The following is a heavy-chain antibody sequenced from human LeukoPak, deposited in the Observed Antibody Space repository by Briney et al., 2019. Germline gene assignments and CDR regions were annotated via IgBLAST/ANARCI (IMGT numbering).Heavy chain of an antibody. D-gene: IGHD6-13*01. Sequence: EASVKVSCKASGYTFTSYATHWVRQAPGQRLEWMGWINAGNGNTKYSQKFQGRVTITRDTSASTAYMELSSLRSEDTAVYYCARDRKAAAAPLWAFQHWGQGTLVTVSS. V-gene: IGHV1-3*01. CDR1: GYTFTSYA. J-gene: IGHJ1*01. CDR3: ARDRKAAAAPLWAFQH. CDR2: INAGNGNT.